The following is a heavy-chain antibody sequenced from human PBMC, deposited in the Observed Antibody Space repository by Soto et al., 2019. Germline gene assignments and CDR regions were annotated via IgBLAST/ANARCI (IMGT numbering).Heavy chain of an antibody. CDR3: ARASVSGRRFDY. Sequence: ASVKVSCKASGYTFSSYYMHWVRQAPGQGLEWMGIINPSGGSTTYAQKFRGRVTMTRDTSTSTIYMELSSLTSGDTAVYYCARASVSGRRFDYWGEGTLVTVPQ. V-gene: IGHV1-46*03. D-gene: IGHD6-19*01. J-gene: IGHJ4*02. CDR2: INPSGGST. CDR1: GYTFSSYY.